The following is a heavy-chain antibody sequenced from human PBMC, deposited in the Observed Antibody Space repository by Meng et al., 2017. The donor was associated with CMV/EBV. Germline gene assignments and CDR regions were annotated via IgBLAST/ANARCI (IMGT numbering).Heavy chain of an antibody. D-gene: IGHD6-6*01. Sequence: LSCAASGFTCSRYSMNWVRQAPGKGLEWVSSISSSSSYIYYADSVKGRFTISRDNAKNSLYLQMNSLRAEDTAVYYCARGFEQLAFYWGQGTLVTVSS. CDR1: GFTCSRYS. CDR3: ARGFEQLAFY. CDR2: ISSSSSYI. V-gene: IGHV3-21*01. J-gene: IGHJ4*02.